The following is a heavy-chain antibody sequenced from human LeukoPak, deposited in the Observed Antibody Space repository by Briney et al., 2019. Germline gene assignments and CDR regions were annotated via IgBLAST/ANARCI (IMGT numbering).Heavy chain of an antibody. J-gene: IGHJ4*02. Sequence: GGSLRLSCAASGFTFSSYWMSWVRQAPGKGLEWVANIKQDGSGKSYVDSVKGRFTISRDNAKNSPYLQMNSLRAEDTAVYYCARDGQYGQYYYDSSGYYDPSSYWGQGTLVTVSS. D-gene: IGHD3-22*01. V-gene: IGHV3-7*01. CDR1: GFTFSSYW. CDR2: IKQDGSGK. CDR3: ARDGQYGQYYYDSSGYYDPSSY.